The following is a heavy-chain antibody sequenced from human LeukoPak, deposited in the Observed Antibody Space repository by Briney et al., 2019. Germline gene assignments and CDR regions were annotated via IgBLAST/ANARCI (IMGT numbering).Heavy chain of an antibody. D-gene: IGHD4-17*01. Sequence: PGGSLRLSCAASEFAFHIGVRQAPGKGLEWVAVIRYDGSTKYSADSVKGRFTISRDNSKSTLYLQINSLRAEDTAVYYCARQDATTTPGGYFDYWGQGTLVTVSS. CDR3: ARQDATTTPGGYFDY. V-gene: IGHV3-33*08. J-gene: IGHJ4*02. CDR2: IRYDGSTK. CDR1: EFAFHIG.